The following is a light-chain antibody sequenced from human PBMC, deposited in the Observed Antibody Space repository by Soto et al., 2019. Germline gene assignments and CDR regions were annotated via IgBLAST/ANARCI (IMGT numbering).Light chain of an antibody. CDR3: QHTFNSPPWT. V-gene: IGKV1-39*01. CDR1: QNIDMY. J-gene: IGKJ1*01. Sequence: DIHMTQSPSSLSASVGDTVTMTCRASQNIDMYLNWYQQKPGKAPRVLISGASNLQSGVPSRFSGSGSGTDFTLTISSLQSEDFASYFCQHTFNSPPWTFGQGTKVDI. CDR2: GAS.